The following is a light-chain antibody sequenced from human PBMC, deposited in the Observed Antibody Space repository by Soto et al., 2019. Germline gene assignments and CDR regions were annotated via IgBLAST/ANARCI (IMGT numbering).Light chain of an antibody. CDR2: AAS. V-gene: IGKV1-12*01. CDR3: QQSYSTRYT. CDR1: QGISTW. Sequence: DIQMTQSPLSVSASVGDRVTISCRASQGISTWLAWYQQKPGKAPKLLIYAASSLQTGVPSRFSGSGSGTDFTLTISSLQPEDTATYYCQQSYSTRYTFGQGTKLEIK. J-gene: IGKJ2*01.